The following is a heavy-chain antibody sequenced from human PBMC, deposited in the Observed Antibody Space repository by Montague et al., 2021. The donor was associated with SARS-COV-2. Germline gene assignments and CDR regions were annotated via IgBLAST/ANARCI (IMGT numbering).Heavy chain of an antibody. J-gene: IGHJ6*02. CDR1: GGPLSGYF. D-gene: IGHD2-21*02. CDR3: ARAGSFYVVLTDYYYDLDV. CDR2: INHSGAT. V-gene: IGHV4-34*01. Sequence: SETLSLTCGVSGGPLSGYFWSWIRQTPGKGLEWIGEINHSGATNYNPSLKSRATISVDTSKNQFSLKLSSVTAADTAVYYCARAGSFYVVLTDYYYDLDVWGRGTMVTVSS.